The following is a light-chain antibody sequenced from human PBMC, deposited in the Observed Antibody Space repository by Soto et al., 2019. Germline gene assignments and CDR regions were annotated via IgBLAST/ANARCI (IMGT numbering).Light chain of an antibody. CDR2: GAS. J-gene: IGKJ1*01. CDR1: QSVGRNY. V-gene: IGKV3-20*01. Sequence: IVLTQSPDTLSLSAVKTATLSCMSSQSVGRNYLAWYQQNPGQAPRLLISGASSRATGIPDRFSGSGSGTDFTLTISRLEPEDSAVYYCKQAGSPPWAFGEGTKVDIK. CDR3: KQAGSPPWA.